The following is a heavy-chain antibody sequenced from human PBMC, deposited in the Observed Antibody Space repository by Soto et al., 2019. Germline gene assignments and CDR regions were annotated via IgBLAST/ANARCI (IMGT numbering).Heavy chain of an antibody. J-gene: IGHJ6*02. D-gene: IGHD3-3*01. CDR3: ARDGKYYDFWSGPYGMDV. Sequence: VASVKVSCKASGYTFTSYGISWVRQAPGQGLEWMGWISAYNGNTNYAQKLQGRVTMTTDTSTSTAYMELRSLRSDDTAVYYCARDGKYYDFWSGPYGMDVWGQGTTVTSP. V-gene: IGHV1-18*01. CDR2: ISAYNGNT. CDR1: GYTFTSYG.